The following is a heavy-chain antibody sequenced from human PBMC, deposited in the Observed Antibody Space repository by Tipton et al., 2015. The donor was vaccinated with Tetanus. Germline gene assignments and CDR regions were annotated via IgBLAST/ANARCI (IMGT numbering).Heavy chain of an antibody. CDR3: TTTDDAWVVNGFDI. J-gene: IGHJ3*02. CDR1: GVTVSSAW. D-gene: IGHD4-17*01. CDR2: IKSKSEGGTP. V-gene: IGHV3-15*01. Sequence: QLVQSGGGLVKPGGSVTISCAVSGVTVSSAWMSWVRQAPGMGLQWVGRIKSKSEGGTPDYAAPVQGRFTISRDDSKDTLYLHMNSRQTEDTAVYFCTTTDDAWVVNGFDICGQWTNVSVSS.